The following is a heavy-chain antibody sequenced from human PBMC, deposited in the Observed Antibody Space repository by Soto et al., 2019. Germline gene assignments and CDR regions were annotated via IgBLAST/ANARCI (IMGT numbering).Heavy chain of an antibody. CDR1: GRAIRSRNW. V-gene: IGHV4-4*02. Sequence: XGTFSPTVAVSGRAIRSRNWWTWVRHPPVKGLECSGEIYHNVRANYNPSLKSRVTISVDKSKNQFSLKLSSVTAADTAVYYCARDSSSSYCSSTSCHTGGFFWTLSGNDAFDIWGQGTTVTVSS. J-gene: IGHJ3*02. CDR2: IYHNVRA. D-gene: IGHD2-2*02. CDR3: ARDSSSSYCSSTSCHTGGFFWTLSGNDAFDI.